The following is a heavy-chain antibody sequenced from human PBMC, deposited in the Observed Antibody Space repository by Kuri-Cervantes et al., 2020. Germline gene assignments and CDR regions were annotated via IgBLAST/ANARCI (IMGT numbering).Heavy chain of an antibody. D-gene: IGHD2-2*01. CDR2: MNPNSGNT. CDR3: ARVGGYCSSTSCYAADYYYYCGMDV. CDR1: GYTFTSYD. J-gene: IGHJ6*02. Sequence: ASVKVSCKASGYTFTSYDINWVRQATGQGLEWMGWMNPNSGNTGYAQKFQGRVTITRDTSASTAYMELSSLRSEGTAVYYCARVGGYCSSTSCYAADYYYYCGMDVWGQGTTVTVSS. V-gene: IGHV1-8*01.